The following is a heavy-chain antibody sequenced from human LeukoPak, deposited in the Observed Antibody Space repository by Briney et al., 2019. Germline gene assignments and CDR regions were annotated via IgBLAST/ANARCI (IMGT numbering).Heavy chain of an antibody. V-gene: IGHV4-61*02. D-gene: IGHD2/OR15-2a*01. CDR1: GGSISSGSYY. J-gene: IGHJ3*02. CDR2: IYTSGST. CDR3: ARDRLSAPDAFDI. Sequence: PSETLSLTCTVSGGSISSGSYYWSWIRQPAGKGLEWIGRIYTSGSTNYNPSLKSRVTISVDTSKNQFPLKLSSATAADTAVYYCARDRLSAPDAFDIWGQGTMVTVSS.